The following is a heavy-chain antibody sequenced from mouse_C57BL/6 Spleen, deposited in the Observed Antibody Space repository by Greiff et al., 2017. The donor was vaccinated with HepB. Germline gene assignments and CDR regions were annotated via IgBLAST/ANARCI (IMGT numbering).Heavy chain of an antibody. CDR2: ISSGGSYT. CDR1: GFTFSSYG. V-gene: IGHV5-6*01. CDR3: ARQRLGEDYYFDY. Sequence: VQVVESGGDLVKPGGSLKLSCAASGFTFSSYGMSWVRQTPDKRLEWVATISSGGSYTYYPDSVKGRFTISRDNAKNTLYLQMSSLKSEDTAMYYCARQRLGEDYYFDYWGQGTTLTVSS. D-gene: IGHD3-2*02. J-gene: IGHJ2*01.